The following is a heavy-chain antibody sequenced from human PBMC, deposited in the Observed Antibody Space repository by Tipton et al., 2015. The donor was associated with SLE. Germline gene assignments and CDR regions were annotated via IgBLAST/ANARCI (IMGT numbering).Heavy chain of an antibody. CDR2: INHSGST. V-gene: IGHV4-34*01. CDR3: ARGDTLRSFDY. D-gene: IGHD4-17*01. CDR1: GGSFRGYY. J-gene: IGHJ4*02. Sequence: TLSLTCAVYGGSFRGYYWSWIRQPPGKGLEWIGEINHSGSTNYNPSLKSRVTISVDTSKNQFSLKLSSVTAADTAVYYCARGDTLRSFDYWGQATLVTVSS.